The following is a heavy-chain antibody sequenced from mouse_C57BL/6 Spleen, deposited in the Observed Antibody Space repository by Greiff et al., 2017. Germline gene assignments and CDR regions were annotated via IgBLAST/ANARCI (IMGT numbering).Heavy chain of an antibody. Sequence: QVQLQQSGPELVKPGASVKISCKASGYAFSSSWMNWVKQRPGKGLEWIGRIYPGDGDTNYNGKFKGKATLTADKSSSTAYMQLSSLTSEVSAVYFCARSVITTGVATDFDVWGTGTTVTVSS. V-gene: IGHV1-82*01. D-gene: IGHD1-1*01. CDR3: ARSVITTGVATDFDV. CDR1: GYAFSSSW. CDR2: IYPGDGDT. J-gene: IGHJ1*03.